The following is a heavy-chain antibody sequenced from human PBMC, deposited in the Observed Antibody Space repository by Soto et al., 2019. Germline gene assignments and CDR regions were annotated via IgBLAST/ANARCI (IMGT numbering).Heavy chain of an antibody. CDR1: GFTFSSYA. D-gene: IGHD3-3*01. J-gene: IGHJ4*02. CDR2: ISSNGGST. Sequence: GGSLRLSCSASGFTFSSYAMHWVRQAPGKGLEYVSAISSNGGSTYYADSVKGRFTISRDNSKNTLYLQMSSLRAEDTAVYYCVKVPNFYDFWSGYYFDYWGQGTLVTVSS. V-gene: IGHV3-64D*08. CDR3: VKVPNFYDFWSGYYFDY.